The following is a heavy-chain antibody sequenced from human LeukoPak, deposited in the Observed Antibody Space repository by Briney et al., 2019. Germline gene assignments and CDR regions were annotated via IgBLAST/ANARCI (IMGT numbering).Heavy chain of an antibody. V-gene: IGHV1-18*01. CDR3: ARTRAYGGRPDY. Sequence: ASVEVSCKASGYTFTSYGISWVRQAPGQGLEWMGWISAYNGNTNYAQKLQGRVTMTTDTSTSTAYMELRSLRSDDTAVYYCARTRAYGGRPDYWGQGTLVTVSS. J-gene: IGHJ4*02. CDR2: ISAYNGNT. D-gene: IGHD4-23*01. CDR1: GYTFTSYG.